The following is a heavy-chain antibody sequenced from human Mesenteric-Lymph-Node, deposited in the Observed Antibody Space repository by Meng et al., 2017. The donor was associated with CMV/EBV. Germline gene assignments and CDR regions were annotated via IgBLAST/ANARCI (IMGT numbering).Heavy chain of an antibody. CDR3: ARDRNQVYGVVVPYYYYSYGMDV. Sequence: GGSLRLSCAASGFTFSRYWMTWVRQAPGKGLEWVANIKEDGSERYYVDSVKGRFTISRDNAKNSLYLQMSSLRAEDTAVYYCARDRNQVYGVVVPYYYYSYGMDVWGQGTTVTVSS. CDR2: IKEDGSER. V-gene: IGHV3-7*01. CDR1: GFTFSRYW. D-gene: IGHD3-3*01. J-gene: IGHJ6*02.